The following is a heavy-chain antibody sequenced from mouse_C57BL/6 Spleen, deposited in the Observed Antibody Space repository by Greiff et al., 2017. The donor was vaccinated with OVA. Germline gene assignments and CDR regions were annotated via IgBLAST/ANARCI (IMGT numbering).Heavy chain of an antibody. CDR3: ASLSRDYFDD. J-gene: IGHJ2*01. CDR1: GYTFTSYW. V-gene: IGHV1-69*01. Sequence: QVQLQQPGAELVMPGASVKLSCKASGYTFTSYWMHWVKQRPGQGLEWIGEIDPSDSYTNYNQKFKGKSTLTVDKSSSTAYMQLSSLTSEDSAVYYCASLSRDYFDDWGQGTTLTVSS. D-gene: IGHD6-1*01. CDR2: IDPSDSYT.